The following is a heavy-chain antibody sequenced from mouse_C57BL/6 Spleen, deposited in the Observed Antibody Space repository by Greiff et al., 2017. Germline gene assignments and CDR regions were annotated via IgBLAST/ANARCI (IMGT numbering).Heavy chain of an antibody. CDR2: INPSNGGT. Sequence: QVQLQQPGTELVKPGASVKLSCKASGYTFTSYWMHWVKQRPGQGLEWNGNINPSNGGTNYNEKFKSKATLTVDNSSSTAYMQLSSLTSEDSAVYYCAREAAYYSNLAWFAYWGQGTLVTVSA. CDR3: AREAAYYSNLAWFAY. V-gene: IGHV1-53*01. D-gene: IGHD2-5*01. J-gene: IGHJ3*01. CDR1: GYTFTSYW.